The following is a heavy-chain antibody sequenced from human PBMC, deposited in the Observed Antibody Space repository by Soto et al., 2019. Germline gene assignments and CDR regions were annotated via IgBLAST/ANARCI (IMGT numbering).Heavy chain of an antibody. CDR2: IYSGGST. Sequence: EVQLVETGGGLIQPGGSLRLSCAASGFTVSSNYMSWVRQAPGKRLEWVSVIYSGGSTYYADSVKGRFTISRDNSKNTLYLQMNSLRAEDTAVYYCARAPCGGDCYSGDYWGQGTLVTVSS. CDR1: GFTVSSNY. CDR3: ARAPCGGDCYSGDY. J-gene: IGHJ4*02. D-gene: IGHD2-21*02. V-gene: IGHV3-53*02.